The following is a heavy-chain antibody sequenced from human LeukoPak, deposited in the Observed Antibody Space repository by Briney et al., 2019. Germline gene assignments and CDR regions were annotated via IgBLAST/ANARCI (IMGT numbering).Heavy chain of an antibody. D-gene: IGHD2-2*03. CDR1: GCTFSSYA. V-gene: IGHV3-23*01. CDR2: ICGSGCSN. CDR3: AKDGYCSSTSCYRLVGYYYYYGMDL. J-gene: IGHJ6*02. Sequence: GGSLTLSCAASGCTFSSYAMRWLRQAPGKGLEWVAGICGSGCSNYYPDSVKGRSTIFRDNSKNTLYLQMNSLRAEDTAVYYCAKDGYCSSTSCYRLVGYYYYYGMDLWGQGTTVTVSS.